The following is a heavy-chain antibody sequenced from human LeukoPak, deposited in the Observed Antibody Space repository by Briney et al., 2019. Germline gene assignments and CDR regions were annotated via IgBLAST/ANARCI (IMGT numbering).Heavy chain of an antibody. CDR1: GFTFSSYS. D-gene: IGHD3-22*01. Sequence: PGGSLRLSCAASGFTFSSYSMNWVRQAPGKGLEWVSSISSSSSYIYYADSVKGRFTISRDNAKNSLYLQMNSLRAEDTAVYYCAGERVRYYYDSSGYYPYYFDYWGQGTLVTVSS. CDR3: AGERVRYYYDSSGYYPYYFDY. CDR2: ISSSSSYI. J-gene: IGHJ4*02. V-gene: IGHV3-21*01.